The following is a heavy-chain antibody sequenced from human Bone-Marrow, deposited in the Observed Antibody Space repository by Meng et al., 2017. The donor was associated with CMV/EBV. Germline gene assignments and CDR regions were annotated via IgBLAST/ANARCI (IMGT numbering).Heavy chain of an antibody. V-gene: IGHV4-59*01. Sequence: SETLSLTCTVSGGSISRDYWSWIRQPPGKGLDWIGYIYSSGRTNYNPSLRSRLTISLDTSKKQFSLKLSSVTAADTAVYYCARGSPNNGWYQIDDWGQGTRVTVSS. CDR1: GGSISRDY. D-gene: IGHD6-19*01. CDR2: IYSSGRT. CDR3: ARGSPNNGWYQIDD. J-gene: IGHJ4*02.